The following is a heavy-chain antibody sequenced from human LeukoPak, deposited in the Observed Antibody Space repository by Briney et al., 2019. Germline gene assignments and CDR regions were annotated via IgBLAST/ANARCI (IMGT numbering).Heavy chain of an antibody. CDR2: IYPGDSDT. V-gene: IGHV5-51*01. J-gene: IGHJ4*02. Sequence: GESLKISCKGFGYSFSTYWIGWVRQMPGKGLEWMGIIYPGDSDTRYSPSFQGQVTISADKSISTAYLQWSSLKASDTAMYFCASQNSGSFDYWGQGTLVTVSS. D-gene: IGHD1-26*01. CDR3: ASQNSGSFDY. CDR1: GYSFSTYW.